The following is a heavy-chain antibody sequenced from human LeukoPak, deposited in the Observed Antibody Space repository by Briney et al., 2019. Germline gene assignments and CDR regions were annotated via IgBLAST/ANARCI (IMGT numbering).Heavy chain of an antibody. V-gene: IGHV1-69*13. CDR3: ASTLRIAAGRGPFAY. CDR2: IIPIFGTA. CDR1: GGTFSSYA. D-gene: IGHD6-6*01. Sequence: SVKVSCKASGGTFSSYAISWVRQAPGQGLEWMGGIIPIFGTANYAQKFQGRVTITADESTSTASMELSSLRSEDTAVYYCASTLRIAAGRGPFAYWGRGTRVTAPS. J-gene: IGHJ4*02.